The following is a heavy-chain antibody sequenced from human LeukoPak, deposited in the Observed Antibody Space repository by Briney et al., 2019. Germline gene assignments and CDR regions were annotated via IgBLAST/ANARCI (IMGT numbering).Heavy chain of an antibody. CDR3: ARDHGSDYGMDV. CDR1: GGSFSGYY. V-gene: IGHV4-30-4*01. J-gene: IGHJ6*02. Sequence: PSETLSLTCAVYGGSFSGYYWSWIRQPPGKGLEWIGYIYYRGSTYYNPSLKSRVTISVDTSKDQFSLKLSSVTAADTAVYYCARDHGSDYGMDVWGQGTTVTVSS. D-gene: IGHD3-10*01. CDR2: IYYRGST.